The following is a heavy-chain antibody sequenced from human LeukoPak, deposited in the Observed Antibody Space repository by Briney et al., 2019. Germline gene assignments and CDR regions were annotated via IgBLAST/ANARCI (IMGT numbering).Heavy chain of an antibody. CDR3: AREVYYYDSSGYYPDALDI. Sequence: KTSETLSLTCTVSGGSVSSGSYYWSWIRQPPGKGLEWIGYIYYSGSTNYNPSLKSRVTISVDTSKNQFSLKLSSVTAADTAVYYCAREVYYYDSSGYYPDALDIWGQGTMVTASS. V-gene: IGHV4-61*01. D-gene: IGHD3-22*01. J-gene: IGHJ3*02. CDR2: IYYSGST. CDR1: GGSVSSGSYY.